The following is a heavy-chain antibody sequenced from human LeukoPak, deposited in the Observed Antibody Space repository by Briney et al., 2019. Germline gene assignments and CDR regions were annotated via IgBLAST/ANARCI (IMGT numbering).Heavy chain of an antibody. CDR2: IWYDGRTK. CDR3: AREWGRIAVAGGPGY. Sequence: GGSLRLSCEVSGFIFSNYGMHWVRQAPGKGLEGGALIWYDGRTKFHADSVKGRFTISRDNSANTLYLQMNSLRVEDTAVYYCAREWGRIAVAGGPGYWGQGALVTVSS. J-gene: IGHJ4*02. V-gene: IGHV3-33*01. CDR1: GFIFSNYG. D-gene: IGHD6-19*01.